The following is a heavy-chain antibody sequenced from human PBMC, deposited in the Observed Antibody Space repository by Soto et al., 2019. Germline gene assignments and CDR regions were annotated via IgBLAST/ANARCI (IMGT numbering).Heavy chain of an antibody. CDR1: GFTFSSYS. V-gene: IGHV3-48*01. Sequence: GGSLRLSCAASGFTFSSYSMNWVRQAPGKGLEWVSYISSSSSTIYYADSVKGRFTISRDNAKNSLYLQMNSLRAEDTAVYYCARDSQTDKIAVAGTFDYWGQGTLVTVSS. D-gene: IGHD6-19*01. CDR2: ISSSSSTI. J-gene: IGHJ4*02. CDR3: ARDSQTDKIAVAGTFDY.